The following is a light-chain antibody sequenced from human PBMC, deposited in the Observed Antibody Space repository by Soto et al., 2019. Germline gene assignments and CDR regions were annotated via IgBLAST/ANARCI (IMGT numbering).Light chain of an antibody. V-gene: IGLV2-14*01. CDR1: SSDVGGYNY. CDR3: SSFTSSTTRVV. Sequence: QSALTQPASVSGSPGQSITISCTGTSSDVGGYNYVSWYQQHPGKAPKLMIYEVSNRPSGVSNRFSGSKSGNTASLTISGLQAEDEADYYCSSFTSSTTRVVLGGGTQLTVL. J-gene: IGLJ2*01. CDR2: EVS.